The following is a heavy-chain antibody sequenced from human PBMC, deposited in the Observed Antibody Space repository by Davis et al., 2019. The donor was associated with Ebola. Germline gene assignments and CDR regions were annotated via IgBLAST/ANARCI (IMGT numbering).Heavy chain of an antibody. CDR3: ARDQLWFGELLGPSPYYYYYGMDV. V-gene: IGHV4-39*07. CDR1: GGSISSSSYY. J-gene: IGHJ6*02. Sequence: MPSETLSLTCTVSGGSISSSSYYWGWIRQPPGKGLEWIGSIYYSGSTYYNPSLKSRVTISVDKSKNQFSLKLSSVTAADTAVYYCARDQLWFGELLGPSPYYYYYGMDVWGQGTTVTVSS. CDR2: IYYSGST. D-gene: IGHD3-10*01.